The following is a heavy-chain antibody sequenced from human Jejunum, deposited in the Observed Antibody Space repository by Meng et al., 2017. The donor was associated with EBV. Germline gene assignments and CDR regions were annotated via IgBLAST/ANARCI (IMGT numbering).Heavy chain of an antibody. J-gene: IGHJ4*02. CDR1: GGSVNSGNVY. Sequence: QVRRPDPGPGLGNPSETLSITCTVSGGSVNSGNVYWSWIRQPPGKGLEWIGYIYYSGSTNYIPSLKSRVTISLDTSKNQFSLKLSSVTAADTAVYYCAGLRYSGYDRAFDYWGQGALVTVSS. CDR3: AGLRYSGYDRAFDY. V-gene: IGHV4-61*01. CDR2: IYYSGST. D-gene: IGHD5-12*01.